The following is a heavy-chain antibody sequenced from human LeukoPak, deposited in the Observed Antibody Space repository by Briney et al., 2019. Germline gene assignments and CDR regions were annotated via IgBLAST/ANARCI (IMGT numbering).Heavy chain of an antibody. CDR1: GFTFSNYI. CDR3: ARVQGGGYRTADY. CDR2: IIENGSNQ. Sequence: GGSLRLSCAASGFTFSNYIMHWVRQAPGKGLDWVAVIIENGSNQYYADSVKGRFTISRDNSKNTLFLQMNSLRGEDTGMYYCARVQGGGYRTADYWGQGTLVTVSS. D-gene: IGHD6-19*01. J-gene: IGHJ4*02. V-gene: IGHV3-30*04.